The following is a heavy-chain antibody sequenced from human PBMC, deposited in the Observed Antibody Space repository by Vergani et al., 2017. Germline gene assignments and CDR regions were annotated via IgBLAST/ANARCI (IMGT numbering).Heavy chain of an antibody. D-gene: IGHD2-2*01. CDR1: GGTFSSYA. Sequence: QVQLVQSGAEVKKPGSSVKVSCKASGGTFSSYAISWVRQAPGQGLEWMGGIIPIFGTANYAQKFQGRVTITADESTSTAYMELSSLRSEDTAVYYCARAQGYCSSTSCYPRGFDPWSEGSLVTVSS. CDR2: IIPIFGTA. CDR3: ARAQGYCSSTSCYPRGFDP. V-gene: IGHV1-69*01. J-gene: IGHJ5*02.